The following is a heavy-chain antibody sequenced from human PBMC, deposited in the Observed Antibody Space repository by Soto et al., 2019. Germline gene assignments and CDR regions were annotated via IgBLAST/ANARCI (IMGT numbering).Heavy chain of an antibody. J-gene: IGHJ4*02. V-gene: IGHV1-18*01. D-gene: IGHD2-15*01. Sequence: ASVKVSCKASGYTFTSYGISWVRQAPGQGLDWMGWISAYNGNTNYAQKLQGRVTMTTDTSTSTAYVELRSLRSDDTAVYYCARARLTDIVVVVAAGIFDYWGQGTLVTVSS. CDR2: ISAYNGNT. CDR3: ARARLTDIVVVVAAGIFDY. CDR1: GYTFTSYG.